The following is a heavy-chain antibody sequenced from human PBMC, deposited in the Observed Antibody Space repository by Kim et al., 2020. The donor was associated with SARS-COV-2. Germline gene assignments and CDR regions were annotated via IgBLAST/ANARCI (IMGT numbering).Heavy chain of an antibody. J-gene: IGHJ4*01. CDR3: AKAPITIFGVVIPPLDY. CDR1: GFTFSSYG. Sequence: GGSLRLSCAASGFTFSSYGMHWVRQAPGKGLEWVAVISYDGSNKYYADSVKGRFTISRDNSKNTLYLQMNSLRAEDTAVYYCAKAPITIFGVVIPPLDY. D-gene: IGHD3-3*01. V-gene: IGHV3-30*18. CDR2: ISYDGSNK.